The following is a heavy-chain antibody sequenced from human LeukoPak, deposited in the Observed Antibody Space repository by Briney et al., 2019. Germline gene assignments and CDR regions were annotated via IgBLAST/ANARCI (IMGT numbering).Heavy chain of an antibody. CDR2: IYTSGST. Sequence: SQTLSLTCTVSGGSINSGSYYWNWIRQPAGKGLEWIGRIYTSGSTNYNPSLNSRVTMSVDTSKNQFSLKLTSVTAADTAVYYCARERSLSSDYWGQGILVTVSP. CDR1: GGSINSGSYY. J-gene: IGHJ4*02. CDR3: ARERSLSSDY. V-gene: IGHV4-61*02. D-gene: IGHD5-24*01.